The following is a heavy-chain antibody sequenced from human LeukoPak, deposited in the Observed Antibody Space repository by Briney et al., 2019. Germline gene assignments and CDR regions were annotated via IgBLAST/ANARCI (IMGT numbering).Heavy chain of an antibody. J-gene: IGHJ4*02. CDR1: GFTFNSYE. CDR3: ARGPMYSASYNY. V-gene: IGHV3-48*03. Sequence: PGGSLRLSCAASGFTFNSYEMNWVRQAPGKGLEWVSYISSSGSTIYYADSVKGRFTISRDNAKNSLYLQMNSLRAEDTAVYYCARGPMYSASYNYWGQGTLVTVSS. D-gene: IGHD1-26*01. CDR2: ISSSGSTI.